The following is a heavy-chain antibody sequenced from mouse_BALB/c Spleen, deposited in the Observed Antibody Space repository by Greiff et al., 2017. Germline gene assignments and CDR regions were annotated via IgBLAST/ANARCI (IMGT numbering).Heavy chain of an antibody. D-gene: IGHD2-1*01. V-gene: IGHV2-5-1*01. CDR3: AKEGGIYYGNPFDY. CDR1: GFSLTSYG. J-gene: IGHJ2*01. Sequence: QVQLQQSGPSLVQPSQSLSITCTVSGFSLTSYGVHWVRQSPGKGLEWLGVIWRGGSTDYNAAFMSRLSITKDNSKSQVFFKMNSLQADDTAIYSCAKEGGIYYGNPFDYWGQGTTLTVSS. CDR2: IWRGGST.